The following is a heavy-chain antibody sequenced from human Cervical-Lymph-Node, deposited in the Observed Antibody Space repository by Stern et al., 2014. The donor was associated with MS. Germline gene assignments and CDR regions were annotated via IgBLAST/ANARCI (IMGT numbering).Heavy chain of an antibody. J-gene: IGHJ4*02. CDR2: INPSDGRT. CDR1: GYTFTHYY. D-gene: IGHD6-19*01. V-gene: IGHV1-46*01. Sequence: VHLVESGAEVRMPGASVKVSCKTSGYTFTHYYMHWVRQAPGQGLEWMGIINPSDGRTSYAQNYRGRVTVTRDTSTSTVFMELSSLRPEDTAVYYCARDHDVQWLARGYFDSWGQGTLVTVSS. CDR3: ARDHDVQWLARGYFDS.